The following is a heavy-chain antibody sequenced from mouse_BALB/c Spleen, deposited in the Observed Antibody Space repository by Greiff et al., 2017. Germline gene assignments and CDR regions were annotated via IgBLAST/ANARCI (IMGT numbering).Heavy chain of an antibody. V-gene: IGHV5-2*01. D-gene: IGHD1-1*01. Sequence: EVQVVESGGGLVQPGESLKLSCESTEYEFPSHDMSWVRKTPEKRLELVAAINSDGGSTYYPDTMERRFIISRDNTKKTLYLQMSSLRSEDTALYYCARITTVSSFRDYFDYWGQGTTLTVSS. CDR2: INSDGGST. CDR1: EYEFPSHD. J-gene: IGHJ2*01. CDR3: ARITTVSSFRDYFDY.